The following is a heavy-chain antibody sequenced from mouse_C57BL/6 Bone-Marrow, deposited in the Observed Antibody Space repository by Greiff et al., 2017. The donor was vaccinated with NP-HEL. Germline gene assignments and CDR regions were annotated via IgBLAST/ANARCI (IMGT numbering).Heavy chain of an antibody. CDR2: INPYNGGT. J-gene: IGHJ1*03. Sequence: VQLQQSGPVLVKPGASVKMSCKASGYTFTDYYMTWVKQSHGKSLEWIGVINPYNGGTNYTQKFKGQATLTVDKSSSTAYMKLNSLTSEDSSVYYCARSAYGNYFYWYFDVWGTGTTVTVSS. CDR1: GYTFTDYY. V-gene: IGHV1-19*01. CDR3: ARSAYGNYFYWYFDV. D-gene: IGHD2-1*01.